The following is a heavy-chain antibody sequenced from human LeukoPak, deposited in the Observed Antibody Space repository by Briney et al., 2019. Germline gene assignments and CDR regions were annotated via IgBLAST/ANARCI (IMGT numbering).Heavy chain of an antibody. D-gene: IGHD5/OR15-5a*01. Sequence: SVPVSCMPSRYSLIGYYLLGLRQAPGPGLEWMGCMNTTSGGKNYEQKFQDRVTMTRDTSINTAYMELSRLRSDDTAVYYCARLVGLSTTASYWGQGTLVIVSS. CDR2: MNTTSGGK. CDR1: RYSLIGYY. J-gene: IGHJ4*02. V-gene: IGHV1-2*02. CDR3: ARLVGLSTTASY.